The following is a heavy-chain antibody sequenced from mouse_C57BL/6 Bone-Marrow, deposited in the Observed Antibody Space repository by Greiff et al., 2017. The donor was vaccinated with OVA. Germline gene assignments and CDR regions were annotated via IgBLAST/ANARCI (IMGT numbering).Heavy chain of an antibody. Sequence: QLVESGPGLVQPSQSLSITCTVSGFSLTSYGVHWVRQSPGKGLEWLGVIWSGGSTDYNAAFISRLSISKDNSKSQVFFKMNSLQADDTAIYYSARGDYDGYFEYRGEDTTLTVSS. D-gene: IGHD2-4*01. V-gene: IGHV2-2*01. CDR3: ARGDYDGYFEY. J-gene: IGHJ2*01. CDR1: GFSLTSYG. CDR2: IWSGGST.